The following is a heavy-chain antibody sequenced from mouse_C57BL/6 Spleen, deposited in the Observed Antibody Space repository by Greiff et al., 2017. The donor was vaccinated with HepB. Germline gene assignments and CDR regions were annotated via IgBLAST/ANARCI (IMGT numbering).Heavy chain of an antibody. Sequence: VQLQQSGAELVKPGASVKLSCKASGYTFTSYWMQWVKQRPGQGLEWIGEIDPSDSYTNYNQKFKGKATLTVDTSSSTAYMQLSSLTSEDSAVYYCARSGDYARGAYWGQGTLVTVSA. CDR1: GYTFTSYW. J-gene: IGHJ3*01. V-gene: IGHV1-50*01. D-gene: IGHD2-4*01. CDR2: IDPSDSYT. CDR3: ARSGDYARGAY.